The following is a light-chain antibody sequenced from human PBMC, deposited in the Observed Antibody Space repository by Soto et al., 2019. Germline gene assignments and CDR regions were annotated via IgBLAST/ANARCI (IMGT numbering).Light chain of an antibody. V-gene: IGLV3-21*04. J-gene: IGLJ2*01. CDR1: NIGSKS. Sequence: SYELTQPPSVSVAPGKTARITCGGNNIGSKSVHWYQQKPGQAPALVIYYDSDRPSGIPERFSGSNSGNTASLTISRVEAGDEADYYCQVWDSSSVVFGGGTKVTVL. CDR2: YDS. CDR3: QVWDSSSVV.